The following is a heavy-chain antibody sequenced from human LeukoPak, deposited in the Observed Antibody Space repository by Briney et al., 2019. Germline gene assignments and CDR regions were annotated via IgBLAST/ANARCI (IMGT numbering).Heavy chain of an antibody. CDR2: IAYDGSSQ. V-gene: IGHV3-30*18. CDR3: AKEGTPHSSTCYDS. D-gene: IGHD6-19*01. Sequence: PGGSLRLSCATSGFTFSNYGMHWVRQAPGKGLEWVAVIAYDGSSQYYVDSVKGRFIISRDNSKNTLYLQMNSLRGEDAAMYYCAKEGTPHSSTCYDSWGQGTLVTVSS. CDR1: GFTFSNYG. J-gene: IGHJ4*02.